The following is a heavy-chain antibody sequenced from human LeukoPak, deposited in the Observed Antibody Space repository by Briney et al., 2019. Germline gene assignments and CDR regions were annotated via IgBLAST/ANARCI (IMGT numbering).Heavy chain of an antibody. CDR3: ARIYGSTKNYGMDV. D-gene: IGHD3-10*01. CDR2: ISSSSSYI. J-gene: IGHJ6*02. V-gene: IGHV3-21*01. Sequence: GGSLRLSGAASGFTFSSYSMNWVRQAPGKGLEWVSSISSSSSYIYYADSVKGRFTISIDNAKNSLYLQMNSLRAEDTAVYYCARIYGSTKNYGMDVWGQGTTVTVSS. CDR1: GFTFSSYS.